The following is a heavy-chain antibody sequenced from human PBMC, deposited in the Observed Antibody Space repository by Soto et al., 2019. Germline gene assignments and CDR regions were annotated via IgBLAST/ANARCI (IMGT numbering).Heavy chain of an antibody. CDR3: ARVRGANMWANYYGLDV. D-gene: IGHD1-26*01. Sequence: HLVESGGGVVQPGTSLRLPCLASGSVFREYGSNWVCQAPGKGLEWVALITYDGTYDHYAAAVRGRFTISRDDERDTVSLQMDNLALDDTALYYCARVRGANMWANYYGLDVWSQGTSVTVSS. J-gene: IGHJ6*02. V-gene: IGHV3-30*03. CDR1: GSVFREYG. CDR2: ITYDGTYD.